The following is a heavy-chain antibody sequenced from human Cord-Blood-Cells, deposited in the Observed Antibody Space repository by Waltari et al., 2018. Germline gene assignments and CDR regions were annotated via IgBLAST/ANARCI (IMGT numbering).Heavy chain of an antibody. J-gene: IGHJ3*02. V-gene: IGHV3-23*01. CDR2: ISGSGGSK. Sequence: EVQLLESGGGFVQPGGSLRLSCAASGFTFSSFAMSWVRAAPGKGLEWVSAISGSGGSKYYADSVKGRFTISRDNSKNTLYLQMNSLRAEDTAVYYCAKDHFDWGNDAFDIWGQGTMVTVSS. CDR3: AKDHFDWGNDAFDI. D-gene: IGHD3-9*01. CDR1: GFTFSSFA.